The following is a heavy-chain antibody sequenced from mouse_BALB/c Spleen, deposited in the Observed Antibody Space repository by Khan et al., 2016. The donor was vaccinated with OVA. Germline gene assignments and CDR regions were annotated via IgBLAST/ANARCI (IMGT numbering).Heavy chain of an antibody. CDR3: ARGAFCFGRGKHAWFAY. V-gene: IGHV9-3-1*01. CDR2: INTYTGEP. CDR1: GYIFTNYG. D-gene: IGHD1-1*01. J-gene: IGHJ3*01. Sequence: QIQLVQSGPELKKPGETVKISCKASGYIFTNYGMNWVKQAPGQGLKWMGWINTYTGEPTYADDFRGRFAFSLETSASPAYLQINNLKNEDTATYFCARGAFCFGRGKHAWFAYGGQGTLVTVSA.